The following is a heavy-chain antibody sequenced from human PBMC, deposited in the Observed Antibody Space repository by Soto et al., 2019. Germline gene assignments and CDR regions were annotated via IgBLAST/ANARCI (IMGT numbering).Heavy chain of an antibody. J-gene: IGHJ6*02. CDR2: ISAYNGNT. Sequence: ASVKVSCKASGYTFTSYGISWVRQAPGQGLEWMGWISAYNGNTNYAQKLQGRVTMTTDTSTSTAYTELRSLRSDDTAVYYCAREGAGXCSSTSCRDYYYYYGMDVWGQGTTVTVSS. CDR1: GYTFTSYG. CDR3: AREGAGXCSSTSCRDYYYYYGMDV. D-gene: IGHD2-2*01. V-gene: IGHV1-18*04.